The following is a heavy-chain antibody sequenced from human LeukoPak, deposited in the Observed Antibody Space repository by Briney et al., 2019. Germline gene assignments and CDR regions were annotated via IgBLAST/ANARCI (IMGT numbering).Heavy chain of an antibody. Sequence: SVKVSCKASGGTFSSYAISWVRQAPGQGLEWMGGIIPIFGTANYAQKFQGRVTMTTDTSTSTAYMELRSLRSDDTAVYYCARVRNSAMVTQINWFDPWGQGTLVTVSS. V-gene: IGHV1-69*05. CDR1: GGTFSSYA. CDR2: IIPIFGTA. CDR3: ARVRNSAMVTQINWFDP. J-gene: IGHJ5*02. D-gene: IGHD5-18*01.